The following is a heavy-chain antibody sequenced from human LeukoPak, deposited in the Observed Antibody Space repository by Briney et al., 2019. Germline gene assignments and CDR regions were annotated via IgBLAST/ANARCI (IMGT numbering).Heavy chain of an antibody. Sequence: SETLSLTCAVYGGSFSGYYWSWIRQPPGKGLEWIGEINHSGSTNYNPSLKSRVTISVDTSKNQFSLKLSSVTAADTAVYYCARDLRFLEWDWGQGTLVTVSS. CDR1: GGSFSGYY. J-gene: IGHJ4*02. CDR2: INHSGST. V-gene: IGHV4-34*01. CDR3: ARDLRFLEWD. D-gene: IGHD3-3*01.